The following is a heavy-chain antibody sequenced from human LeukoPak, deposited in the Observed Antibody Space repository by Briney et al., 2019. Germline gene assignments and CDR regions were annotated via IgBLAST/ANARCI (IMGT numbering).Heavy chain of an antibody. V-gene: IGHV3-23*01. CDR1: GFTFSSYA. D-gene: IGHD2-21*01. CDR3: AKIRYGGDSGLDY. CDR2: IGASGGIT. J-gene: IGHJ4*02. Sequence: PGGSLRLSCAASGFTFSSYAMNWVRQAPGKGLEWVSLIGASGGITYYADSVKGRFTISRDNSKNTLYLQMNSLRAGDTAVYYCAKIRYGGDSGLDYWGQGTLVTVSS.